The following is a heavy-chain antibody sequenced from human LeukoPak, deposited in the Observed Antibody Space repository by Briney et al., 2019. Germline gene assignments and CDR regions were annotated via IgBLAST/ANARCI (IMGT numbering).Heavy chain of an antibody. J-gene: IGHJ4*02. CDR2: LYTCGST. CDR3: ARGRDGYNFLNRGEYYYFDY. CDR1: GVSISSGTYY. V-gene: IGHV4-61*02. D-gene: IGHD5-24*01. Sequence: PSQTLSLTCTVSGVSISSGTYYWRWIRQPAGKGLEWIGRLYTCGSTNYNPPLKSRVTISVDTSKNQFSLKLSSVTAADTAVYYCARGRDGYNFLNRGEYYYFDYWGQGTLVTVSS.